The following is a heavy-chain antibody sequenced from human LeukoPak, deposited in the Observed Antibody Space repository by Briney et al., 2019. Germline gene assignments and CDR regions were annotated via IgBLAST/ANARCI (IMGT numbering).Heavy chain of an antibody. CDR3: ARAHYYDSSGYYRPRIFDI. J-gene: IGHJ3*02. CDR2: IYYSGST. Sequence: ASETLSLTCTVPGGSISSYYWSWLRQPPGKGLEWIGCIYYSGSTNYNPSLKSRVTISVDTSKNQFSLKLSSVTAADTAVYYCARAHYYDSSGYYRPRIFDIWGQGTMVTVSS. V-gene: IGHV4-59*01. CDR1: GGSISSYY. D-gene: IGHD3-22*01.